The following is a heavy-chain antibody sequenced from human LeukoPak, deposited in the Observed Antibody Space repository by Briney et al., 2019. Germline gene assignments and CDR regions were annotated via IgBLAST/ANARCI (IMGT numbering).Heavy chain of an antibody. V-gene: IGHV3-48*02. D-gene: IGHD3-10*01. Sequence: GGSLRLSCAASGFTFSSYSMNWVRQAPGKGLEWVSYISSSSSMIYYADSVKGRFTISRDNAKNSLYLQMNSLRDEDTAVYYCASITLVDFDYWGQGTLVTVSS. CDR3: ASITLVDFDY. J-gene: IGHJ4*02. CDR2: ISSSSSMI. CDR1: GFTFSSYS.